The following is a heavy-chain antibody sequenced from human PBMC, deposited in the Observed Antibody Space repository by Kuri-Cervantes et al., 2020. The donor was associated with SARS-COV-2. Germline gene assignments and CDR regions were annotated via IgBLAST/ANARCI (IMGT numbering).Heavy chain of an antibody. CDR2: INPNSGGT. J-gene: IGHJ4*02. D-gene: IGHD6-13*01. Sequence: ASVKVSCKASGYTFTSYYIHWVRQAPGQGLEWMGWINPNSGGTNYAQKFQGRVTMTRDTSISTAYMELSRLRSDDTAVYYCARDPKRSSSWYAEGLHFDYWGQGTLVTVSS. V-gene: IGHV1-2*02. CDR3: ARDPKRSSSWYAEGLHFDY. CDR1: GYTFTSYY.